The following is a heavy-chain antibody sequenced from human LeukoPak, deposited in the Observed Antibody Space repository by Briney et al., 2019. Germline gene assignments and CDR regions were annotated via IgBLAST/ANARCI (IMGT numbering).Heavy chain of an antibody. J-gene: IGHJ3*02. Sequence: SQTLSLTCAISGDSVSSNSAAWNWIRQSPSRGLEWLGRTYYRSKWYNDYAVSVKSRVTINPDTSKNQFSLQLNSVTPEDTAVYYCARGNYDILTGYTLKSFDIWGQGTMVTVSS. V-gene: IGHV6-1*01. CDR2: TYYRSKWYN. CDR3: ARGNYDILTGYTLKSFDI. D-gene: IGHD3-9*01. CDR1: GDSVSSNSAA.